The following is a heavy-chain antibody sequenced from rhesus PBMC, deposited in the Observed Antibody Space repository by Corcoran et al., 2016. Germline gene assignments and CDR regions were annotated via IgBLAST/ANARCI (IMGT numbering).Heavy chain of an antibody. CDR2: VDPEDGEA. CDR1: GYTFTDYY. D-gene: IGHD3-34*01. V-gene: IGHV1-111*02. CDR3: ATGSFDY. J-gene: IGHJ4*01. Sequence: EVQLVQSGAEVKKPGASVKISCKASGYTFTDYYLHWVRQAPGKGLEWMGRVDPEDGEAIHAQKFQDIVTITAETSTYTAYMELSSLRSEDTAVYYCATGSFDYWGQGVLVTVSS.